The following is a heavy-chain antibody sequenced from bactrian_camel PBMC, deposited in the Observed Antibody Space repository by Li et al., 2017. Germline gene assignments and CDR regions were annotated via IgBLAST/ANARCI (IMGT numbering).Heavy chain of an antibody. CDR3: AADQLYGTCRDVLDFPA. D-gene: IGHD7*01. V-gene: IGHV3S1*01. CDR1: RYTYKRNC. CDR2: LWIGGATT. J-gene: IGHJ4*01. Sequence: QVQLVESGGGSVQAGGSLTLSCAAGRYTYKRNCMGWFRQRPGKDREGLAVLWIGGATTTYADSVKGRFIITRDKGKDLVYLQMNGLQPEDTGMYYCAADQLYGTCRDVLDFPARGQGTQVTVSS.